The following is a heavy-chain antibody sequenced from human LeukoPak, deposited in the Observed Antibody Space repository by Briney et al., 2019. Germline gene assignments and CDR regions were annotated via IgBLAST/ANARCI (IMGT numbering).Heavy chain of an antibody. CDR2: ISGDGVST. Sequence: PGGSLRLSCVASGLPIGDFAMHWVCQAPGQGVEWVSLISGDGVSTFFADSVKGRFSISRDNSKNSLFLEMSSLRTEDTAMYYCARESGKFDYWGQGTLVAVSS. CDR3: ARESGKFDY. J-gene: IGHJ4*02. CDR1: GLPIGDFA. V-gene: IGHV3-43*02.